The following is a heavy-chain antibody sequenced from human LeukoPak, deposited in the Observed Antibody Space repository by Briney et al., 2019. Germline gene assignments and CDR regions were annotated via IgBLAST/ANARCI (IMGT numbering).Heavy chain of an antibody. CDR3: VSFYETY. D-gene: IGHD2/OR15-2a*01. Sequence: GGSLRLSCVASGNYWMHWVRQAPGKGLVWVSHINSDGSWTSYADSVKGRFTISKDNAKNTVYLQMNSLRAGDTAVYYCVSFYETYWGRGTLVTVSS. CDR1: GNYW. J-gene: IGHJ4*02. V-gene: IGHV3-74*01. CDR2: INSDGSWT.